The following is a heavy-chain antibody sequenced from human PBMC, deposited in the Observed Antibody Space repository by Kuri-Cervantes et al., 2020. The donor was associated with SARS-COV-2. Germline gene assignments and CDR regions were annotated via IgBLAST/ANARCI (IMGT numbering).Heavy chain of an antibody. CDR1: GFTFSSYD. Sequence: GESLKISCAASGFTFSSYDMSWVRQAPGKGLEWVAGIGSYGVTTYYADSVKGRFAISRDNSKNTLYLQMNSLRAEDTAVYYCARSLLWAPRMVATFPGFLDYWGQGTLVTVSS. CDR3: ARSLLWAPRMVATFPGFLDY. V-gene: IGHV3-23*01. D-gene: IGHD5-12*01. J-gene: IGHJ4*02. CDR2: IGSYGVTT.